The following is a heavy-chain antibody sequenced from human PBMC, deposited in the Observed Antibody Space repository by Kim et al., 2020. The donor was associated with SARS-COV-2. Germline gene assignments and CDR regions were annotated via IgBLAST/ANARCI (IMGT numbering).Heavy chain of an antibody. CDR3: VRRVAASDEPFDY. J-gene: IGHJ4*02. Sequence: SETLSLTCTVSGGPISSTSYYWGWIRQPPGKGLEWIGSIYSVGNTNYTPSLKTRVNISLDTSKNQFSLRLTFVTAADTGVYFCVRRVAASDEPFDYWGQGTLVTVS. CDR2: IYSVGNT. CDR1: GGPISSTSYY. V-gene: IGHV4-39*01. D-gene: IGHD6-13*01.